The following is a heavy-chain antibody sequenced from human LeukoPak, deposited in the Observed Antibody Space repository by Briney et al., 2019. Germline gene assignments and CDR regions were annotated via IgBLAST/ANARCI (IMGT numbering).Heavy chain of an antibody. CDR1: GGSISNTNW. J-gene: IGHJ4*02. D-gene: IGHD2-8*01. V-gene: IGHV4-4*02. CDR3: SRENGAFSPFVY. Sequence: TPSETLSLTCGVSGGSISNTNWWSWVRQPPGQGLEWIGEISLTGLTHYNPSLESRVTVSLDKSKNQLSLNLTSVTAADTAVYYCSRENGAFSPFVYWGQGTLVTVLS. CDR2: ISLTGLT.